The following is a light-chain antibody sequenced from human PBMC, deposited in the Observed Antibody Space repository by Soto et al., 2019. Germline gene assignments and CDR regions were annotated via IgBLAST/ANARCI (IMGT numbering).Light chain of an antibody. CDR3: QQYNSFSPVT. CDR1: QSISSW. Sequence: DIQMTQSPSTLSASVGDRVTITCRASQSISSWLAWYQQKPGKAPKLLIYKASSLESGVPSRFSGSGSGTDFTLTISSLQPDDFATYYCQQYNSFSPVTFGPGTKVDIK. V-gene: IGKV1-5*03. J-gene: IGKJ3*01. CDR2: KAS.